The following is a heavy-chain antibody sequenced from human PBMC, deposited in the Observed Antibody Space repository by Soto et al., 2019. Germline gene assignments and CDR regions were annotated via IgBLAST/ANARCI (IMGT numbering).Heavy chain of an antibody. J-gene: IGHJ5*02. D-gene: IGHD4-17*01. V-gene: IGHV1-69*06. Sequence: SVKVSCKASGGTFSSYAISWVRQAPGQGLEWMGGIIPIFGTANYAQKFQGRVTITADKSTSTAYMELSSLRSEDTAVYYCARRIYDYGGNGGNWFDPWGQGTLVTVSS. CDR3: ARRIYDYGGNGGNWFDP. CDR2: IIPIFGTA. CDR1: GGTFSSYA.